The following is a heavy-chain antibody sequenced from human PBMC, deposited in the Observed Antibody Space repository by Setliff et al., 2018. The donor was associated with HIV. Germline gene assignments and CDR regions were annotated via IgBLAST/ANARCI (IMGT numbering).Heavy chain of an antibody. V-gene: IGHV3-7*01. CDR2: IKQDGSDM. D-gene: IGHD6-19*01. CDR1: GLPFYNYW. Sequence: PGGSLRLSCVASGLPFYNYWMTWLRRAPGRGLEWVANIKQDGSDMHYIESVKGRFTIFRDNAKNSLYLQMDSLRVEDTGFYYCARDPYWLEGYFDYWGPGTLVTVSS. J-gene: IGHJ4*02. CDR3: ARDPYWLEGYFDY.